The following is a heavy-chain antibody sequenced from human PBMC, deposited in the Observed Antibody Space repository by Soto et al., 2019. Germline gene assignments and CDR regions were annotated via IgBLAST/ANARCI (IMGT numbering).Heavy chain of an antibody. CDR1: GWSVMNYS. J-gene: IGHJ6*02. CDR3: AREVDSSSWYLPDV. Sequence: FSVKVDRKGSGWSVMNYSFSGVQQAPGQGQELRGAKISIFGTANYAQKFQGRVTITADKCTGTAYMELSSLRSEDTAVYDCAREVDSSSWYLPDVWGQGTTVTVSS. D-gene: IGHD6-13*01. CDR2: KISIFGTA. V-gene: IGHV1-69*06.